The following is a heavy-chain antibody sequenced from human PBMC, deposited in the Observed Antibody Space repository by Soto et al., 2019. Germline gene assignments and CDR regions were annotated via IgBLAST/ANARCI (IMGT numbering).Heavy chain of an antibody. CDR2: IYYGGTT. CDR1: GGSISSGGYY. Sequence: SETLSLTCTFSGGSISSGGYYWSWIRQHPGKGLEWIGYIYYGGTTYYNPSLKSRVTVSVDTSKNQFSLKLSPVSAADTAVYYCASQAVAGRFDYWGQGTLVTVS. V-gene: IGHV4-31*03. CDR3: ASQAVAGRFDY. D-gene: IGHD6-19*01. J-gene: IGHJ4*02.